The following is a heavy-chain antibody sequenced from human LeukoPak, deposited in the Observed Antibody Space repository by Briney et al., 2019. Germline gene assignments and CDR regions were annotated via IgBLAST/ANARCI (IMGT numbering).Heavy chain of an antibody. D-gene: IGHD3-9*01. CDR3: ARLVMDAFDI. CDR2: ISSSSSYI. CDR1: GFTFSSYS. Sequence: GGSLRLSCAASGFTFSSYSMDWVRQAPGKGLEWVSSISSSSSYIYYADSVKGRFTISRDNAKNSLYLQMNSLRAGDTAVYYCARLVMDAFDIWGQGTMVTVSS. V-gene: IGHV3-21*01. J-gene: IGHJ3*02.